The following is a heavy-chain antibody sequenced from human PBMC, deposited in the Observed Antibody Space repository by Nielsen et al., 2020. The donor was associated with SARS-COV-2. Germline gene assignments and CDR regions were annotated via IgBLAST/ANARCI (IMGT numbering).Heavy chain of an antibody. V-gene: IGHV3-33*01. CDR2: IWYDGSNK. Sequence: GGSLRLSCAASGFTFSSYGMHWVRQAPGKGLEWMAVIWYDGSNKYYADSVKGRFTISRDNSKNTLYLQMNSLRAEDTAVYYCARSALPPYYGMDVWGQGTTVTVSS. CDR3: ARSALPPYYGMDV. D-gene: IGHD6-6*01. J-gene: IGHJ6*02. CDR1: GFTFSSYG.